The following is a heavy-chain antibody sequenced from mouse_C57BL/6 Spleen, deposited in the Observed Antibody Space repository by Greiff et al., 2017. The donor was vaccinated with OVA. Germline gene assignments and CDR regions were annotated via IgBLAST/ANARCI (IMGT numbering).Heavy chain of an antibody. Sequence: QVQLKQPGAELVKPGASVKMSCKASGYTFTSYWITWVKQRPGQGLEWIGDIYPGSGSTNYNEKFKSKATLTVDTSSSTAYMQLSSLTSEDSAVYYCARHGSSYKGAMDYWGQGTSVTVSS. V-gene: IGHV1-55*01. CDR3: ARHGSSYKGAMDY. CDR1: GYTFTSYW. D-gene: IGHD1-1*01. CDR2: IYPGSGST. J-gene: IGHJ4*01.